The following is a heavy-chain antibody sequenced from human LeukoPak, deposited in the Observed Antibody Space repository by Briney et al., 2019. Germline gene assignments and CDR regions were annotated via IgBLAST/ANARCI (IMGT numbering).Heavy chain of an antibody. CDR1: GGTFSSYA. CDR3: ARDPLRGYSYGQGNSFDS. V-gene: IGHV1-69*06. Sequence: RASVKVSCKASGGTFSSYAISWVRQAPGQGLEWMGGIIPIFGTANYAQKFQGRVTITADKSTSTAYMELSSLRSEDTAVYYCARDPLRGYSYGQGNSFDSWGQGTLVTVSS. J-gene: IGHJ4*02. D-gene: IGHD5-18*01. CDR2: IIPIFGTA.